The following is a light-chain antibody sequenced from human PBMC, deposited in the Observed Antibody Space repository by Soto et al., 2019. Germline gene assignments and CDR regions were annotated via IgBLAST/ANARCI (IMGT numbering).Light chain of an antibody. CDR2: DAS. CDR3: QHYHGWLIT. CDR1: QSVSSH. J-gene: IGKJ5*01. Sequence: EIVMTQCPATLSVSPGEGATVCCRASQSVSSHLAWYQHKTGQAPRILLYDASTRATGIPARFSGSGYGTEFTLTISSLQPEDFAVYYCQHYHGWLITFGQGTRLEIK. V-gene: IGKV3-15*01.